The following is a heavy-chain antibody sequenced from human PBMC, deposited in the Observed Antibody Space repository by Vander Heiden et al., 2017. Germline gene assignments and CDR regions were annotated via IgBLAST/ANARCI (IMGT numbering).Heavy chain of an antibody. D-gene: IGHD7-27*01. V-gene: IGHV3-23*01. CDR3: AKEWAGDPLW. Sequence: EVQQLEPGGGLVQPGGSLRRSCAAYRFTFSTDAMTWVRQAPGKGLQWVASISGSGGTTYYADSVKGRFTISRDNSKNTLYVQMNSLRAEDTAMYYCAKEWAGDPLWWGQGTLVTVSS. J-gene: IGHJ4*02. CDR1: RFTFSTDA. CDR2: ISGSGGTT.